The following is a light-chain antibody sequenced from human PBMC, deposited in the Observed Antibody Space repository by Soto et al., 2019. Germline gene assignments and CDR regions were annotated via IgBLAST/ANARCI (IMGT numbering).Light chain of an antibody. CDR1: QGISNY. CDR3: QKYNSGPFT. Sequence: DIPMTQSPSSLSASVGDRVTIACRASQGISNYLAWYQQKPGKVPKVLIYGASTLQSGVPSRLNGSGSGTDFTFTISSLQPEDVATYYCQKYNSGPFTFGPGNKVYF. V-gene: IGKV1-27*01. J-gene: IGKJ3*01. CDR2: GAS.